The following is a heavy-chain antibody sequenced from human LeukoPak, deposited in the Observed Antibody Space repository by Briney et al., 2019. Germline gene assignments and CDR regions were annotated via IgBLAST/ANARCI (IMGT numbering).Heavy chain of an antibody. V-gene: IGHV5-51*01. CDR2: IYPADSDN. D-gene: IGHD4-23*01. Sequence: GESLQISRQAFGYMFSANWIGWGRQVPGKGVEWMGIIYPADSDNYYSPSLQGQVTISAHKSISTTYLQWSSLKASDSAMYYCARGVTRYNWFDPWGQGTLVTVSS. CDR1: GYMFSANW. J-gene: IGHJ5*02. CDR3: ARGVTRYNWFDP.